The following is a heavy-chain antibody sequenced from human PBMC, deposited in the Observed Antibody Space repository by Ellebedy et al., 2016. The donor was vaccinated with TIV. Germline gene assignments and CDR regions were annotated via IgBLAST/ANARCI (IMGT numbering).Heavy chain of an antibody. Sequence: GESLKISCGASGFPFSSSWMSWVRQPPGKGLEWVANINQDGSVKNYVDSVKGRFTLSRDNAKNSLYLQMNSLRAEDTAVYICARDAAAGKTDYWGQGTLVTVSS. CDR2: INQDGSVK. CDR3: ARDAAAGKTDY. J-gene: IGHJ4*02. CDR1: GFPFSSSW. D-gene: IGHD6-13*01. V-gene: IGHV3-7*01.